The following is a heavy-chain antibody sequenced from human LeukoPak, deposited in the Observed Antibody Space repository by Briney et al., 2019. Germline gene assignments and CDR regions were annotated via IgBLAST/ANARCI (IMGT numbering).Heavy chain of an antibody. D-gene: IGHD6-19*01. CDR1: GFTFSSYG. V-gene: IGHV3-30*18. CDR3: AKDIAVAGTGYYGMDV. Sequence: PGGSLRLSCAASGFTFSSYGMHWVRQAPGKGLEWVAVISYDGSNKYYADSVKGRFTISRDNSKNTLYLQMNRLRAEDTAVYYCAKDIAVAGTGYYGMDVWGQGTTVTVSS. CDR2: ISYDGSNK. J-gene: IGHJ6*02.